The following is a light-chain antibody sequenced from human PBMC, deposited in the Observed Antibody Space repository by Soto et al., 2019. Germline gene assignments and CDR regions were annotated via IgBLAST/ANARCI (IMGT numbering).Light chain of an antibody. CDR2: GAS. Sequence: IVLTQSPGTLSLSPGERATLSCGASHSVSSTYLAWYQQKPSQAPRLLIYGASSRATGIPDRFSGSGSGTDFTLTISRLEPEDFAVYYCQQYGGSPPYTFGQGTKLEIK. CDR3: QQYGGSPPYT. V-gene: IGKV3-20*01. J-gene: IGKJ2*01. CDR1: HSVSSTY.